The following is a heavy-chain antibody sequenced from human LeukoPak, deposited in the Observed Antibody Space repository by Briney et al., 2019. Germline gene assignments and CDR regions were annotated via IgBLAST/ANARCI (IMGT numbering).Heavy chain of an antibody. CDR3: ASDITMVRGVMGDV. V-gene: IGHV3-23*01. CDR2: IINTGGIT. J-gene: IGHJ6*02. CDR1: GFTFVNYA. D-gene: IGHD3-10*01. Sequence: GGSLRLSCAASGFTFVNYAMTWVRQAPGKGLQCVSTIINTGGITYYADSVKGRFTISRDNAKNSLYLQMNSLRAEDTAVYYCASDITMVRGVMGDVWGQGTTVTVSS.